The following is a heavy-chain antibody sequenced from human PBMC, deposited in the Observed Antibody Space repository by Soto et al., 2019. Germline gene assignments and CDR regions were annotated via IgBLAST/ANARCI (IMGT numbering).Heavy chain of an antibody. V-gene: IGHV4-4*02. CDR1: GDPITSSHW. CDR3: ARDASGSFSRRYSFDP. Sequence: SETLSLTCAVSGDPITSSHWWTWVRQTPGKGLEWIGEIYHGGGTNYNPSLKSRVAISRDVSKNQFSLRLTSVTAADTAVYFCARDASGSFSRRYSFDPWGQGILVTVSS. D-gene: IGHD3-22*01. CDR2: IYHGGGT. J-gene: IGHJ5*02.